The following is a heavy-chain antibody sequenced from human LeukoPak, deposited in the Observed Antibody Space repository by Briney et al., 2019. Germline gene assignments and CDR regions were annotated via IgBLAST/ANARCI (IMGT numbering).Heavy chain of an antibody. CDR3: ARYYDSSGYSSEYFQH. V-gene: IGHV1-2*06. J-gene: IGHJ1*01. D-gene: IGHD3-22*01. CDR2: ISPNSGGT. Sequence: ASVKVSCKASGYTFTGYYIHWVRQAPGQGLEWMGRISPNSGGTNYAQKFQGRVTMTRDTSISTAYMELSRLRSDDTAVYYCARYYDSSGYSSEYFQHWGQGTLVTVSS. CDR1: GYTFTGYY.